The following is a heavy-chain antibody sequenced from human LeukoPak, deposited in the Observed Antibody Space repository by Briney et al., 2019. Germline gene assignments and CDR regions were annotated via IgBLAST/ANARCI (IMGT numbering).Heavy chain of an antibody. V-gene: IGHV6-1*01. Sequence: SQTLSLTCAISGDSVSRGAVAWNWIRQSPSRGLEWLGRTYAGSSQYAPSLRNRITISPDTSRNQFSLQLNSVTPGDTALYYRARGANSTFDIWGQGTVVTVSS. J-gene: IGHJ3*02. CDR3: ARGANSTFDI. CDR2: TYAGSS. CDR1: GDSVSRGAVA.